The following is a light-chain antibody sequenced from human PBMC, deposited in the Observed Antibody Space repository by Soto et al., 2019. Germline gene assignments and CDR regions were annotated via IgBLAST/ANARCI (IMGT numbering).Light chain of an antibody. CDR1: QSISSY. CDR3: QQHGQWPIT. J-gene: IGKJ5*01. CDR2: AAS. Sequence: DINMTQSASSLSTFLGARVPITSRASQSISSYLNWYQQKPGKAPKLLIYAASSLQSGVPSRFSGSGSGTDFTLTISSLQPEDFATYYCQQHGQWPITFGQGTRLEI. V-gene: IGKV1-39*01.